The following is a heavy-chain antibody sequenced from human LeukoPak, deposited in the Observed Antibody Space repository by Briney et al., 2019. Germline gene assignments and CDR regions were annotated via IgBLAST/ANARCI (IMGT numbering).Heavy chain of an antibody. Sequence: GGSLRLSCVASELPFSTYWMTWVRQAPGKGLEWVSTISNSDDSTYYADSVKGRFTISRDNSENTLFLRMNSLRAEDTAVYYCAKATGYLLWGQGTLVIVSS. CDR3: AKATGYLL. D-gene: IGHD1-14*01. V-gene: IGHV3-23*01. CDR1: ELPFSTYW. CDR2: ISNSDDST. J-gene: IGHJ4*02.